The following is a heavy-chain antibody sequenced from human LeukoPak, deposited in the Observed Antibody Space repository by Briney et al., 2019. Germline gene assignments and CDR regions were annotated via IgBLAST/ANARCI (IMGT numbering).Heavy chain of an antibody. CDR3: TRGAHSSGLYGIDY. D-gene: IGHD6-19*01. V-gene: IGHV3-74*01. Sequence: PGGSLRLSCAASGHTLSSYWMHWVRQAPGKGLVWVSHINSDGSSTSYADSVKGRFAISRDNAKNTLYLQMDRLRAEVTAVYYITRGAHSSGLYGIDYWGQGTLVTVSS. CDR2: INSDGSST. J-gene: IGHJ4*02. CDR1: GHTLSSYW.